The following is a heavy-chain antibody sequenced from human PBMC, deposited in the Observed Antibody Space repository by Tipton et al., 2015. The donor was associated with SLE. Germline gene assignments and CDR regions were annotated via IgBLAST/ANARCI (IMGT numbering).Heavy chain of an antibody. CDR3: ARETYSSSWNFDY. CDR1: GGSISSYY. V-gene: IGHV4-59*01. CDR2: IYYSGST. J-gene: IGHJ4*02. Sequence: TLSLTCTVSGGSISSYYWSWIRLPPGKGLEWIGYIYYSGSTNYNPSLKSRVTISVDTSKNQFSLKLSSVTAADTAVYYCARETYSSSWNFDYWGQGTLVTVSS. D-gene: IGHD6-13*01.